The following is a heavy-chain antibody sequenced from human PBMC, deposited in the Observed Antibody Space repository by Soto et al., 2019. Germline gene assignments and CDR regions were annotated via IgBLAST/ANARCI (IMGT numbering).Heavy chain of an antibody. CDR2: LIPIFATA. CDR3: ARVVAAAGPRGGYFDY. D-gene: IGHD6-13*01. Sequence: QVQLVQSGAEVKKTGSSVKVSCKASGGTFSSYAVSWVRQAPGQGLEWMGGLIPIFATANYAQKFQGRVTITADESTNTAYMELRSLRSEDTALYYCARVVAAAGPRGGYFDYWGQGTLVTVSS. V-gene: IGHV1-69*01. J-gene: IGHJ4*02. CDR1: GGTFSSYA.